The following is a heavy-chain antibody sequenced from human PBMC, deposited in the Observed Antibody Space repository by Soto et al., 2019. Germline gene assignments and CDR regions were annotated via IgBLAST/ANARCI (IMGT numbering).Heavy chain of an antibody. CDR2: INAGNGNT. D-gene: IGHD5-12*01. J-gene: IGHJ4*02. CDR3: ARVSGYYLPDY. Sequence: ASVKVSCKASGYTFTNYAMHWVRQAPGQRLEWMGWINAGNGNTKYSQKFQGRVTITRDASASTAYMELSSLRSEDTAVYYCARVSGYYLPDYWGQGTLVTFSS. V-gene: IGHV1-3*01. CDR1: GYTFTNYA.